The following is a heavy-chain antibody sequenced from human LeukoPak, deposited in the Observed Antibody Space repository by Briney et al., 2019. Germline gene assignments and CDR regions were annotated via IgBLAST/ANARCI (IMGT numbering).Heavy chain of an antibody. V-gene: IGHV1-46*01. D-gene: IGHD1-7*01. J-gene: IGHJ6*03. CDR2: INPSGGST. CDR1: GYTFTSYY. CDR3: ARDSEIWNYGRYYYMDV. Sequence: ASVKVSCKASGYTFTSYYMHWVRQAPGQGLEWMGIINPSGGSTSYAQKFQGRVTMTRDMSTSTVYMELSSLRSEDTAVYYCARDSEIWNYGRYYYMDVWGKGTTVTVSS.